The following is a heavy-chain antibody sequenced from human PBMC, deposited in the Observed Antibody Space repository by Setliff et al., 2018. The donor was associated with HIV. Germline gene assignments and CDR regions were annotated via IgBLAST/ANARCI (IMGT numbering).Heavy chain of an antibody. D-gene: IGHD4-17*01. CDR3: ARRGNDYLWRNWFDP. CDR1: GGSISSHY. V-gene: IGHV4-59*11. J-gene: IGHJ5*02. CDR2: IFYSGNP. Sequence: SETLSLTCTVSGGSISSHYWSWIRQPPGKGLEWIGYIFYSGNPNYNPSLKGRVTISLDTSKNQFSVRLNSVTAADTAVYYCARRGNDYLWRNWFDPWGQGTLVTVSS.